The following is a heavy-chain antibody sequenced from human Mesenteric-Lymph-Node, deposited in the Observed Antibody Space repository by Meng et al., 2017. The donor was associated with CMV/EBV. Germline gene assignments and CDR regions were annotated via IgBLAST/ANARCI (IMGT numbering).Heavy chain of an antibody. CDR3: ARGFVVVPAALGY. V-gene: IGHV3-7*01. Sequence: GGSLRLSCAASGFTFSDYYMSWIRQAPGKGLEWVAKINQDGSEKYYVDSVRGRFSISRDNAKTSLYLQINSLRAEDTAVYYCARGFVVVPAALGYWGQGTLVTVSS. J-gene: IGHJ4*02. CDR1: GFTFSDYY. CDR2: INQDGSEK. D-gene: IGHD2-2*01.